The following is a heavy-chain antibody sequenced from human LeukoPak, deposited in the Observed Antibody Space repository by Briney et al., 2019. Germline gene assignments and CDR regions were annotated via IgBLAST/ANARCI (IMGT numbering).Heavy chain of an antibody. CDR3: ARGYYYDSSGYPPPY. J-gene: IGHJ4*02. CDR2: ISYDGSNK. V-gene: IGHV3-30-3*01. CDR1: GFTFSSYA. Sequence: GGSLRLSCAASGFTFSSYAMHWVRQAPGKGLEWVAVISYDGSNKYYADSVKGRFTISRDNSKNTLYLQMNSLRAEDTAVYYCARGYYYDSSGYPPPYWGLGTLVTVSS. D-gene: IGHD3-22*01.